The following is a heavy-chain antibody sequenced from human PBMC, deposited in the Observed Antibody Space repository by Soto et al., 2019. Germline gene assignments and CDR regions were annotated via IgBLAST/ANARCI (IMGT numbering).Heavy chain of an antibody. D-gene: IGHD3-22*01. CDR2: IIPLFGTT. J-gene: IGHJ4*02. V-gene: IGHV1-69*12. Sequence: QVQLVQSGAEVKKPGSSVTVSCRASGGTFSNYAINWVRQAPGQGLEWMAGIIPLFGTTNYAQKFQGRVTITADESTSTAYMELTSLRSEDTAVFYCATSPYSYDTSGYIDYWGQGTLVTVSS. CDR1: GGTFSNYA. CDR3: ATSPYSYDTSGYIDY.